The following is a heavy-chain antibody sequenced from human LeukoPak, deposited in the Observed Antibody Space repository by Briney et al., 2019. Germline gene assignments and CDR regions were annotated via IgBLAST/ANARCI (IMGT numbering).Heavy chain of an antibody. J-gene: IGHJ4*02. CDR2: ISYDGGDK. V-gene: IGHV3-30*03. D-gene: IGHD4-23*01. Sequence: GGSLRLSCAASGFSFSEYGMHWVRQAPGKGLEWVAVISYDGGDKHYGDSVKGRFTISRDNSENMLYLQMNSLRVEDTAVYYCARWVNNGGKGCYFDYWGQGTLVTVSS. CDR1: GFSFSEYG. CDR3: ARWVNNGGKGCYFDY.